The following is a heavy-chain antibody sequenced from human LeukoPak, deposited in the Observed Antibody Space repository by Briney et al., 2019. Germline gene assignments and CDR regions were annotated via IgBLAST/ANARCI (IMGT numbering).Heavy chain of an antibody. CDR3: ARGNYFDY. J-gene: IGHJ4*02. CDR2: INGDGTST. Sequence: PGGSLRLSCAASGFTFSSHWMHWVRQAPGKGLVWVSLINGDGTSTNYADSVKGRFTISRNNAKNTLYLQMNSLRAEDTAVYHCARGNYFDYWGQGTLVTVSS. CDR1: GFTFSSHW. V-gene: IGHV3-74*01.